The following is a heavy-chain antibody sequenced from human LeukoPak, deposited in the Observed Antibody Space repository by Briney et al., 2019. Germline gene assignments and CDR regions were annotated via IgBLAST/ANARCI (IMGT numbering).Heavy chain of an antibody. Sequence: ASVKVSCKASGYTFTGYYMHWVRQAPGQGLEWMGRINPNSGGTNYAQKFQGRVTMIRDTSISTAYMELSRLRSDDTAVYYCARDIRSTKYSSSPRRHDAFDIWGQGTMVTVSS. V-gene: IGHV1-2*06. D-gene: IGHD6-6*01. CDR3: ARDIRSTKYSSSPRRHDAFDI. J-gene: IGHJ3*02. CDR2: INPNSGGT. CDR1: GYTFTGYY.